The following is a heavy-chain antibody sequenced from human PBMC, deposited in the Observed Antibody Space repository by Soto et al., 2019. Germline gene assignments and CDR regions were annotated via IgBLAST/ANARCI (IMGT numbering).Heavy chain of an antibody. CDR2: IYHSGST. J-gene: IGHJ4*02. CDR1: GYSISSGYY. CDR3: ARVRDGGYLYYFDY. Sequence: SETLSPTCAVSGYSISSGYYWGWIRQPPGKGLEWIGSIYHSGSTYYNPSLKSRVTISVDTSKNQFSLKLSSVTAADTAVYYCARVRDGGYLYYFDYWGQGTLVTVSS. D-gene: IGHD3-22*01. V-gene: IGHV4-38-2*01.